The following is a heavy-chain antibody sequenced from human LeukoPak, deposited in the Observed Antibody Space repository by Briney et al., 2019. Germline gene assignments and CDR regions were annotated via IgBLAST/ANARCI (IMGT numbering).Heavy chain of an antibody. CDR3: ARTGPGYYDSSGYHAYFYMDV. J-gene: IGHJ6*03. D-gene: IGHD3-22*01. V-gene: IGHV3-11*04. CDR2: ISSSGSTI. CDR1: GFTFSDYY. Sequence: PGGSLRLSCAASGFTFSDYYMSWIRQAPGKGLEWVSYISSSGSTIYYADSVKGRFTISRDNAKNSLYLQMNSLRAEDTAVYYCARTGPGYYDSSGYHAYFYMDVWGKGTTVTVSS.